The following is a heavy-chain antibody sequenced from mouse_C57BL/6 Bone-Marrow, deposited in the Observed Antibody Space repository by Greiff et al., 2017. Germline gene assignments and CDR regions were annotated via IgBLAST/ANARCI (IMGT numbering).Heavy chain of an antibody. CDR3: ARSGCCYRFAY. CDR1: GYTFTSYW. J-gene: IGHJ3*01. V-gene: IGHV1-69*01. CDR2: IDPSDSYT. Sequence: QVQLQQPGAELVMPGASVKLSCKASGYTFTSYWMHWVKQRPGQGLEWIGEIDPSDSYTNYNQKFKGKSTLTVDKSSSTAYMQLSSLTSEDSAVYYCARSGCCYRFAYWGQGTLVTVSA. D-gene: IGHD1-1*01.